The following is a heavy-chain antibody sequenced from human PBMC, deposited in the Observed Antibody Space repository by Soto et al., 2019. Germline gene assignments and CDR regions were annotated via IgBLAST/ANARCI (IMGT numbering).Heavy chain of an antibody. Sequence: PGGSLRLSCAASGFNVSGFGMHWVRQAPGKGLEWVASLWYDGVITKYADSVEGRFTISRDISKNTLFLQMNSLSVEDTGLYVCARDAPIGYKDLWGLGTPVTVSS. V-gene: IGHV3-33*01. D-gene: IGHD3-22*01. CDR1: GFNVSGFG. CDR2: LWYDGVIT. J-gene: IGHJ5*02. CDR3: ARDAPIGYKDL.